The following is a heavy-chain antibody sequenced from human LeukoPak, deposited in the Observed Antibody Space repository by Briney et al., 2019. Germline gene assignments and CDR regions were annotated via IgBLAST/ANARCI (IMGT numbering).Heavy chain of an antibody. D-gene: IGHD1-26*01. CDR1: GGSISSGSYY. CDR2: IYTSGST. V-gene: IGHV4-61*02. Sequence: SETLSLTCTVSGGSISSGSYYWSWIRQPAGKGQEWIGRIYTSGSTNYNPSLKGRVTISVDTSKNQFSLKLSSVTAADTAVYYCARGGSYPGYWFDPWGQGTLVTVSS. CDR3: ARGGSYPGYWFDP. J-gene: IGHJ5*02.